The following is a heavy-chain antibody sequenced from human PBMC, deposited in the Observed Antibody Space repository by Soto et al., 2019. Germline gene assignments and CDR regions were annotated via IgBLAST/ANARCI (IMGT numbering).Heavy chain of an antibody. V-gene: IGHV4-59*01. CDR2: IYYSGST. Sequence: SETLSLTCTVSGGSISSYYWSWIRQPPGKGLEWIGYIYYSGSTSYNPSLKSRVAIAVDMSNNQFSLRLSSLTAGDTAVYYWARGLSYYDTSGHYSEPLDYSGHGTLVTVSS. CDR1: GGSISSYY. J-gene: IGHJ4*01. CDR3: ARGLSYYDTSGHYSEPLDY. D-gene: IGHD3-22*01.